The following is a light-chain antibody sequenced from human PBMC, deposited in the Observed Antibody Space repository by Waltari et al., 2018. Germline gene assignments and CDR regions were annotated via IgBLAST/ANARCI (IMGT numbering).Light chain of an antibody. Sequence: SYELTQPSSVSVSPGQTARITCSGDLLAKKYGRWFQQKPGQAPVVVIYKDTERHSEIPERFSGSSSGTTVTLTISGAQVDDEADYYCYSAADNIVIFGGGTKLTVL. V-gene: IGLV3-27*01. CDR1: LLAKKY. CDR3: YSAADNIVI. J-gene: IGLJ2*01. CDR2: KDT.